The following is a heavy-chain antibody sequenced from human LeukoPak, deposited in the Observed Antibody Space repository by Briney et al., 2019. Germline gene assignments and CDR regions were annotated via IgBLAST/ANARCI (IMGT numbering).Heavy chain of an antibody. Sequence: GGSLRLSCAASGFTFSSYAMSWVRQAPGKGLEWVSAISGSGSSTYYADSVKGRFTISRDNSKNTLSLQMNSLRAEDTAVYYCARDQAVAGTPQFDYWGQGTLVTVSS. CDR1: GFTFSSYA. J-gene: IGHJ4*02. D-gene: IGHD6-19*01. V-gene: IGHV3-23*01. CDR2: ISGSGSST. CDR3: ARDQAVAGTPQFDY.